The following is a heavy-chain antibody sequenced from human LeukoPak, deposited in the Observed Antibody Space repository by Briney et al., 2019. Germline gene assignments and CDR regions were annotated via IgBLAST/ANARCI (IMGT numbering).Heavy chain of an antibody. Sequence: PGGSLRLSCAASGFTFSSYWMSWVRQAPGKGLEWVANIKQDGSEKYYVDSVKGRFTISRDNAKNTLYLQMNSLRAEDTAVYYCARGGLKGYCSSTSCYVDRLDYWGQGTLVTVSS. J-gene: IGHJ4*02. D-gene: IGHD2-2*01. CDR3: ARGGLKGYCSSTSCYVDRLDY. CDR2: IKQDGSEK. V-gene: IGHV3-7*01. CDR1: GFTFSSYW.